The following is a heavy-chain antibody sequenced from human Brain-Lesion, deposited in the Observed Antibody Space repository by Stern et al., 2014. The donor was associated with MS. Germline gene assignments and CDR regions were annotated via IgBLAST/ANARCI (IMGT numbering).Heavy chain of an antibody. Sequence: EVQLVESGGGLVQPGGSLRLSCAASGFTFSSYWMPWVRQFPEKGLFWVSQVNRDGSDTSYADSVKGRFSISRDNIRNMLYLRMTSLRAEDTAVYYCARGVGDYWGQGARVTVSS. D-gene: IGHD3-16*01. J-gene: IGHJ4*02. CDR3: ARGVGDY. V-gene: IGHV3-74*01. CDR1: GFTFSSYW. CDR2: VNRDGSDT.